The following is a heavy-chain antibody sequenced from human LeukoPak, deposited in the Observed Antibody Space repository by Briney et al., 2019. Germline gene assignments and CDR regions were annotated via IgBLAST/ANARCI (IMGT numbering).Heavy chain of an antibody. CDR3: ADSSGWYFDY. V-gene: IGHV3-23*01. CDR1: GFTFSSYA. J-gene: IGHJ4*02. CDR2: ISGSGGST. Sequence: GGSLRLSCAASGFTFSSYAMSWVRQAPGKGLEWVSAISGSGGSTYYADSVKGRFTISRDNSKNTLYLQMNSLRVEDTAVYYCADSSGWYFDYWGQGTLVTVAS. D-gene: IGHD6-19*01.